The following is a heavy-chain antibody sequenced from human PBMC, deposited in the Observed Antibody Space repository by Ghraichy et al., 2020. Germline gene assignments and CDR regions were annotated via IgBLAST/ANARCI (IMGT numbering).Heavy chain of an antibody. V-gene: IGHV4-39*01. CDR1: GGSISSSSYY. D-gene: IGHD1-26*01. J-gene: IGHJ4*02. CDR2: IYYSGST. CDR3: ARRDDQTRELGFDY. Sequence: SETLSLTCTVSGGSISSSSYYWGWIRQPPGKGLEWIGSIYYSGSTYYNPSLKSRVTISVDTSKNQFSLKLSSVTAADTAVYYCARRDDQTRELGFDYWGQGTLVTVSS.